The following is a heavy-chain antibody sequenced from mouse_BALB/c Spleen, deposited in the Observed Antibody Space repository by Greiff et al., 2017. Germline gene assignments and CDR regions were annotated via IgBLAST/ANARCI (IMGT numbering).Heavy chain of an antibody. Sequence: VKLMESGAELVKPGASVKLSCKASGYTFTSYYMYWVKQRPGQGLEWIGEINPSNGGTNFNEKFKSKATLTVDKSSSTAYMQLSSLTSEDSAVYYCTRGYDYDYAMDYWGQGTSVTVSS. CDR1: GYTFTSYY. V-gene: IGHV1S81*02. CDR2: INPSNGGT. J-gene: IGHJ4*01. D-gene: IGHD2-4*01. CDR3: TRGYDYDYAMDY.